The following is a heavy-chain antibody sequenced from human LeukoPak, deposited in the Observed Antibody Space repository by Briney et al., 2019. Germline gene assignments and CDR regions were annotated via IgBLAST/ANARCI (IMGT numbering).Heavy chain of an antibody. V-gene: IGHV3-23*01. CDR2: IRGSGGTT. Sequence: GGSLRLSCAASGFTFSSYAMNWVRQAPGKGLEWVSTIRGSGGTTYYADSVKGRFTISRDNSKNTLNLQMNILRVEDTAVYYCAKGPLDYIHGTHYFDYWGQGTLVTVSA. CDR1: GFTFSSYA. D-gene: IGHD4-11*01. J-gene: IGHJ4*02. CDR3: AKGPLDYIHGTHYFDY.